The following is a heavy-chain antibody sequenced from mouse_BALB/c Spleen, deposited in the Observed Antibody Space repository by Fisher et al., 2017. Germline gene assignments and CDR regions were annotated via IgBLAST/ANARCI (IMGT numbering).Heavy chain of an antibody. V-gene: IGHV1-9*01. CDR3: ARIYYGSSYNAMDY. J-gene: IGHJ4*01. D-gene: IGHD1-1*01. Sequence: KFKGKATFTADTSSNTAYMQLSSLTSEDSAVYYCARIYYGSSYNAMDYWGQGTSVTVSS.